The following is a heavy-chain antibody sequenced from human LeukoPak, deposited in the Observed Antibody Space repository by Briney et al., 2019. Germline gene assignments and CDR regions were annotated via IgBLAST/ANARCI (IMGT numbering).Heavy chain of an antibody. Sequence: PAGSLRLSCLASGFSFSGYSMNWVRQAPGKGLEWVSYISSSSSNLYYADSVKGQFTISRDNAKNSVYLQINPLRVEDTAVYYCARVPPGVRDAFDIWGHGTMVTVSS. CDR1: GFSFSGYS. CDR3: ARVPPGVRDAFDI. D-gene: IGHD2-8*01. CDR2: ISSSSSNL. J-gene: IGHJ3*02. V-gene: IGHV3-48*01.